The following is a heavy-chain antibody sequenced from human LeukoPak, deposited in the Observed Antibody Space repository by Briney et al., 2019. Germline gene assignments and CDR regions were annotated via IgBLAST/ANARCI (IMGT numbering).Heavy chain of an antibody. CDR1: GYTFTSYG. CDR3: ARAGHCSGGSCYSSYYYYGMDV. Sequence: ASVKVSCKASGYTFTSYGISWVRQAPGQGLEWMGWISAYNGNTNYAQKLQGRVTMTTDTSTSTAYMELRSLRSDDTAVYYCARAGHCSGGSCYSSYYYYGMDVWGQGTTVTVSS. D-gene: IGHD2-15*01. J-gene: IGHJ6*02. V-gene: IGHV1-18*01. CDR2: ISAYNGNT.